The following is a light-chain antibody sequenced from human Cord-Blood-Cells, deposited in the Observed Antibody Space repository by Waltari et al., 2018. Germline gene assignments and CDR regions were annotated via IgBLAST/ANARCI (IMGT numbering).Light chain of an antibody. CDR2: WAS. Sequence: DIVLTQSPDSLAVSLGERATINCQYNQSVLYSSNNKNYLAWYQQKPGQPPKLLIYWASTRESGVPDRFSGSGSGTDFTLTISSLQAEDVAVYYCQQYYSTPPTFGQGTKVEIK. CDR3: QQYYSTPPT. J-gene: IGKJ1*01. CDR1: QSVLYSSNNKNY. V-gene: IGKV4-1*01.